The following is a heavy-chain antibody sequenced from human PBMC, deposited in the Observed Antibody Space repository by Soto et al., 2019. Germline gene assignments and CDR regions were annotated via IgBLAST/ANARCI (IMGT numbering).Heavy chain of an antibody. CDR3: ARGGGGKYVMDV. CDR2: INPSGGTT. D-gene: IGHD3-10*01. CDR1: GYTFTSYY. J-gene: IGHJ6*02. Sequence: QVQLVQSGAEVKKPGASVKVSCKASGYTFTSYYMHWVRQAPGQGLERMGIINPSGGTTSYAQKFRGRVTMTRDTSTSTVYMELSSLRSEDTAVFYWARGGGGKYVMDVWGQGTTVTVSS. V-gene: IGHV1-46*01.